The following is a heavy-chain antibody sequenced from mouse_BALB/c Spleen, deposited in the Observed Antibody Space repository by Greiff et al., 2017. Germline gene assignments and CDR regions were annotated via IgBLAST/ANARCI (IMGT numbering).Heavy chain of an antibody. CDR2: ILPGSGST. J-gene: IGHJ3*01. CDR3: AREGITTIFAY. V-gene: IGHV1-9*01. Sequence: VHLVESGAELMKPGASVKISCKATGYTFSSYWIEWVKQRPGHGLEWIGEILPGSGSTNYNEKFKGKATFTADTSSNTAYMQLSSLTSEDSAVYYCAREGITTIFAYWGQGTLVTVSA. D-gene: IGHD2-4*01. CDR1: GYTFSSYW.